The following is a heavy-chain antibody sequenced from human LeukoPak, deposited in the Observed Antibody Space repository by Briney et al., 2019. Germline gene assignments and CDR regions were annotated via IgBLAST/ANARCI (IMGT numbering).Heavy chain of an antibody. Sequence: SETLSLTCAVYGGSFSGYYWSWIRQPPGKGLEWIGEINHSGSTNCNPSLKSRVTISVDTSKNQFSLKLSSVTAADTAVYYCARGVAAAADAFDIWGQGTMVTVSS. J-gene: IGHJ3*02. CDR1: GGSFSGYY. D-gene: IGHD6-13*01. CDR3: ARGVAAAADAFDI. CDR2: INHSGST. V-gene: IGHV4-34*01.